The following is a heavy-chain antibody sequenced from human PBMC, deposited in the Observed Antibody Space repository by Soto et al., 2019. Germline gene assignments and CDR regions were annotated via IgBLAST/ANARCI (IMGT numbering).Heavy chain of an antibody. J-gene: IGHJ5*02. D-gene: IGHD2-21*02. CDR2: IYYSGST. V-gene: IGHV4-39*01. Sequence: SETLSLTCTVSGVSISSSSYYWGWIRQPPGKGLEWIGSIYYSGSTYYNPSLKSRVTVSVDTSKNQFSLKLSSVTAADTAVYYCARHPSDFWFDPWGQGTLVTVSS. CDR3: ARHPSDFWFDP. CDR1: GVSISSSSYY.